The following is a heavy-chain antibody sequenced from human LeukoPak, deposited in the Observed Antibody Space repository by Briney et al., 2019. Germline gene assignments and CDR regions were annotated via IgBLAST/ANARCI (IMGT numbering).Heavy chain of an antibody. CDR3: SRARCETTVTALIRKKNYYYYYMDV. V-gene: IGHV3-7*01. CDR1: GFTLSSYW. CDR2: IKEDGGEK. D-gene: IGHD4-17*01. J-gene: IGHJ6*03. Sequence: GGSLRLSCAASGFTLSSYWMSWVRQAPGKGLEWVANIKEDGGEKYYVDSVKGRFTISRDNARNSLYLQMNSLRVEDTAVYYCSRARCETTVTALIRKKNYYYYYMDVWGKGTTVTVSS.